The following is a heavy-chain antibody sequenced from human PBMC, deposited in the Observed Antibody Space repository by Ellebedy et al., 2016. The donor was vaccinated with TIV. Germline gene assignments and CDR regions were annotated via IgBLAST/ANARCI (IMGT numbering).Heavy chain of an antibody. D-gene: IGHD6-19*01. Sequence: SVKVSXXASGYTFTYYGISWVRQAPGQGLEWMGGIIPIFGTANYAQKFQGRVTITADESTSTAYMELSSLRSEDTAVYYCGGGQWLAHVTYYYYGMDVWGQGTTVTVSS. V-gene: IGHV1-69*13. CDR2: IIPIFGTA. CDR1: GYTFTYYG. J-gene: IGHJ6*02. CDR3: GGGQWLAHVTYYYYGMDV.